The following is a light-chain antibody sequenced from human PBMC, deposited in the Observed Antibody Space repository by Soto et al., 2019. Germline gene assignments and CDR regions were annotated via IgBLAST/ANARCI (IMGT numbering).Light chain of an antibody. Sequence: IQMSQSQSSVSACIGDRITITCRASQSISTYLHWYQQKPGTAPKLLIYATSNLHSGVPSRFSGSGSGTDFTLTINSLQPEDSATYYCQQAYSTPWTFGQGTKVDI. CDR1: QSISTY. CDR2: ATS. V-gene: IGKV1-39*01. CDR3: QQAYSTPWT. J-gene: IGKJ1*01.